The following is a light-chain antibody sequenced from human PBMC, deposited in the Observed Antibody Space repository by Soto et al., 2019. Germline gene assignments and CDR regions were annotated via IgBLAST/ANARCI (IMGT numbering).Light chain of an antibody. CDR2: GAS. CDR3: QQYGTSPLT. V-gene: IGKV3-20*01. CDR1: QSVSSNY. J-gene: IGKJ4*01. Sequence: EIVLTQSPGTLSLSPGERATLSCRASQSVSSNYLAWYQQEPGQAPRLLIYGASSRATGIPDRFSGSGSGTDLTLTISRLEPEDSAVYYCQQYGTSPLTFGGGTKVDI.